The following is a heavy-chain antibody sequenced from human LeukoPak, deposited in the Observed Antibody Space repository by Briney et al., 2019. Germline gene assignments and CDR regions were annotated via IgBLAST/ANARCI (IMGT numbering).Heavy chain of an antibody. CDR3: AGLSSGWLDAFDI. J-gene: IGHJ3*02. V-gene: IGHV3-33*01. CDR2: IWYDGSNK. D-gene: IGHD6-19*01. Sequence: PGRSLRLSCAASGFTFSSYCMHWVRQAPGKGLEWVAVIWYDGSNKYYADSVKGRFTSSRDNSKNTLYLQMNSLRAEDTAVYYCAGLSSGWLDAFDIWGQGTMVTVSS. CDR1: GFTFSSYC.